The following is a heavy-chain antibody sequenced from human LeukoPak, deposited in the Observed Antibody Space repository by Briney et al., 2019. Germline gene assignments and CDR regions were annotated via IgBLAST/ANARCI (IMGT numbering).Heavy chain of an antibody. V-gene: IGHV3-48*03. CDR3: AKEVTPNYSGFDAFDI. Sequence: GGSLRLSCAASGFTFSAYEMDWVRQAPGKGLEWISYISSSGSTIYHADSVKGRFTISRDDAKNSLYLQMNSPRAEDTAVYYCAKEVTPNYSGFDAFDIWGQGTMVTVSS. D-gene: IGHD2-15*01. CDR2: ISSSGSTI. CDR1: GFTFSAYE. J-gene: IGHJ3*02.